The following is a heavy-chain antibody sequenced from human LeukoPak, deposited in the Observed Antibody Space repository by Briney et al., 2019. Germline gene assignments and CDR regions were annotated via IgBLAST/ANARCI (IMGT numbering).Heavy chain of an antibody. J-gene: IGHJ4*02. V-gene: IGHV1-2*06. CDR3: ARAGTYYYDSSGYYPQFDY. CDR1: GYTFTGYY. D-gene: IGHD3-22*01. Sequence: ASVKVSCKASGYTFTGYYMHWVRQAPGQGLEWMGRINPNSGGTNYAQKFQGRVTMTRDTSISTAYMELSRLRSDDTAVYYCARAGTYYYDSSGYYPQFDYWGQGTLVTVSS. CDR2: INPNSGGT.